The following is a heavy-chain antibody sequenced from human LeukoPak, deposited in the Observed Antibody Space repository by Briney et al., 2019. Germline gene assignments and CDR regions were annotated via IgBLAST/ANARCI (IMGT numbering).Heavy chain of an antibody. CDR1: GYTFTSYG. J-gene: IGHJ4*02. V-gene: IGHV1-18*01. CDR3: ARDPSDSSGYYYVGVDY. D-gene: IGHD3-22*01. Sequence: ASVKVSCKASGYTFTSYGISWVRQAPGQGLEWMGWICAYNGNTNYAQKLQGRVTMTTDTSTSTAYMELRSLRSDDTAVYYCARDPSDSSGYYYVGVDYWGQGTLVTVSS. CDR2: ICAYNGNT.